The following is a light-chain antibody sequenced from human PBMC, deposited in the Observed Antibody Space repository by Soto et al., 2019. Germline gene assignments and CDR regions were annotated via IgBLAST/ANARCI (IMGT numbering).Light chain of an antibody. V-gene: IGKV3-20*01. CDR1: QSVSSNY. CDR2: GAS. J-gene: IGKJ4*01. Sequence: EIVLTQSPGTLSLSPGERAALSCRASQSVSSNYLAWYQQKPGQAPRLLIYGASSRATGIPDRFSGSGSGTDFTLTISRLEPEDGAVYYCHQYASSPLTFGGGTKVEIK. CDR3: HQYASSPLT.